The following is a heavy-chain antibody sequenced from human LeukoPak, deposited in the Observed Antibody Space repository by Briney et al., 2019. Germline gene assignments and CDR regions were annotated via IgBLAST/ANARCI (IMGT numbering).Heavy chain of an antibody. D-gene: IGHD3-22*01. CDR3: ASLGHYYDSSGYYSEADY. Sequence: GGSLRLSCAASGFTFSSYWMHWVRHGPGKGLVWVSRIYSDGSRTTYADSVKGRFTISRDNAKNTLYLQMNSLRAEDTAVYYCASLGHYYDSSGYYSEADYWGQGTLVTVSS. V-gene: IGHV3-74*01. CDR2: IYSDGSRT. J-gene: IGHJ4*02. CDR1: GFTFSSYW.